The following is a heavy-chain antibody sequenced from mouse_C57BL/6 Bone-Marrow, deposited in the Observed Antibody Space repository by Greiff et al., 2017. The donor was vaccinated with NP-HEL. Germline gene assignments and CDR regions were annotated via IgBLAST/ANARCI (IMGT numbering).Heavy chain of an antibody. J-gene: IGHJ3*01. V-gene: IGHV1-82*01. CDR2: IYPGDGGT. CDR1: GYTFTGYT. CDR3: ARWEFAY. D-gene: IGHD4-1*01. Sequence: QVHVKQSGPELVKPGASVKLSCKASGYTFTGYTMHWVKQRPGQGLEWIGRIYPGDGGTNYNEKFKGKATLTADKSSSTAYMQLSSLTSEDSAVYVWARWEFAYWGQGTLVTVSA.